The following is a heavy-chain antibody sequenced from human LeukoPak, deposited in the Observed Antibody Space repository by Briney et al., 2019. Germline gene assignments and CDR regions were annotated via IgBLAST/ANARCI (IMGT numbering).Heavy chain of an antibody. CDR1: GGSFSGYY. CDR3: ARRRYSGYDV. J-gene: IGHJ4*02. Sequence: SETLSLTCAVYGGSFSGYYWSWIRQPPGKGLEWIGEINHSGSTNYNPSLKSRVIISVDTSKNQFSLKLSSVTTADTAVYYCARRRYSGYDVWGQGTLVTVSS. CDR2: INHSGST. V-gene: IGHV4-34*01. D-gene: IGHD5-12*01.